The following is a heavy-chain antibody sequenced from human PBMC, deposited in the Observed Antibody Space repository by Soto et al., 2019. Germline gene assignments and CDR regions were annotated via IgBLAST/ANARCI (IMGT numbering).Heavy chain of an antibody. CDR3: AREIPRGYSGYDQYYFDY. D-gene: IGHD5-12*01. Sequence: QVQLQESGPGLVKPSETLSLTCTVSGGSISSYYWSWIRQPPGNGLEWIGYIYYSGSTNYNPSLKSRVTISVDTSKNQFSLKLSSVTAADTAVYYCAREIPRGYSGYDQYYFDYWGQGTLVTVSS. J-gene: IGHJ4*02. V-gene: IGHV4-59*01. CDR2: IYYSGST. CDR1: GGSISSYY.